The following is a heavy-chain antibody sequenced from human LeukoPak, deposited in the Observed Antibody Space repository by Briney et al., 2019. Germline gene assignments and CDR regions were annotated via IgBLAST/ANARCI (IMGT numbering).Heavy chain of an antibody. J-gene: IGHJ4*02. CDR2: IYYSGST. CDR3: ARSPNTLNLGGNSKYFDY. D-gene: IGHD4-23*01. V-gene: IGHV4-31*01. Sequence: SETLSLTCTVSGGSISSGGYYWSWIRQHPGKGLEWIGYIYYSGSTYYNPSFKSQVTISVDTSKNQFSLKLSSVTAADTAMYYCARSPNTLNLGGNSKYFDYWGQGTLVTVSS. CDR1: GGSISSGGYY.